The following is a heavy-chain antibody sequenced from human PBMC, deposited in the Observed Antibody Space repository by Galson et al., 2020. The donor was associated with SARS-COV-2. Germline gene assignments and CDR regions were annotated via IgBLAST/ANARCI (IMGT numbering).Heavy chain of an antibody. CDR1: GYTFTSYY. CDR2: INPSGGST. Sequence: ASVKVSCKASGYTFTSYYMHWVRQAPGQGLEWMGIINPSGGSTSYAQKFQGRVTMTRDTYTSTVYMELSSLRSEDTAVYYCARDFTATSSGDCKYGMDVWGQGTTVTVSS. CDR3: ARDFTATSSGDCKYGMDV. V-gene: IGHV1-46*01. D-gene: IGHD2-21*02. J-gene: IGHJ6*02.